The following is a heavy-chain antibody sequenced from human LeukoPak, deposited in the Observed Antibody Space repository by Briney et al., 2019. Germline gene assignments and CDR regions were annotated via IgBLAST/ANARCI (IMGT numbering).Heavy chain of an antibody. D-gene: IGHD6-19*01. CDR3: ATRRAVPAYYFDD. CDR1: GGSISSSSYY. Sequence: SETLSLTCTVSGGSISSSSYYWGWIRQPPGKGLEWIGSIYYSGSTYYNPSLKSRVTISVDTSKNQFSLKLSSVTAADTAVYYCATRRAVPAYYFDDWDHGILVTVSS. V-gene: IGHV4-39*01. J-gene: IGHJ4*01. CDR2: IYYSGST.